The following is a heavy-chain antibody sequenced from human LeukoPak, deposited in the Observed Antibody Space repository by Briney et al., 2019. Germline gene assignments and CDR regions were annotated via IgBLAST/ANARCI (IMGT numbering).Heavy chain of an antibody. V-gene: IGHV4-38-2*02. Sequence: SETLSLTCTVSGYSISSGYYWGWIRQPPGKRLEWVASIHSSGNTYYSPTLKSRVTISVDTSQNQFSLNLTSVTAADAAVYYCARGLQEGQLLREYYYYYMDVWGKGTTVTVSS. CDR3: ARGLQEGQLLREYYYYYMDV. CDR2: IHSSGNT. D-gene: IGHD2-2*01. J-gene: IGHJ6*03. CDR1: GYSISSGYY.